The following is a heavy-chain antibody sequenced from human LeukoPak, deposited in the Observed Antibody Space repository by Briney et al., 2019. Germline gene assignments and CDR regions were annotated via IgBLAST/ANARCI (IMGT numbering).Heavy chain of an antibody. CDR3: ARDPTGYGDYDFDY. CDR1: GYTFTSYD. J-gene: IGHJ4*02. Sequence: GASVKVSCKASGYTFTSYDINWVRQATGQGLEWTGWMNPNSGNTGYAQKFQGRVTITRNTSISTAYMELSSLRSEDTAVYYCARDPTGYGDYDFDYWGQGTLVTVSS. V-gene: IGHV1-8*03. D-gene: IGHD4-17*01. CDR2: MNPNSGNT.